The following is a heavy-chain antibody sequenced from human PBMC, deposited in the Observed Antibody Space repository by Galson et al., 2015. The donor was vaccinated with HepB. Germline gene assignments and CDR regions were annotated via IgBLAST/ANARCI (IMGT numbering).Heavy chain of an antibody. V-gene: IGHV1-18*01. CDR1: GYTFTSYG. CDR2: ISAYNGNT. J-gene: IGHJ6*02. D-gene: IGHD2-2*01. Sequence: QSGAEVKKPGASVKVSCKASGYTFTSYGISWVRQAPGQGLEWMGWISAYNGNTNYVQKLQGRVTMTTDTSTSTAYMELRSLRSDDTAVYYCARDASGGYCSSTSGHYYGMDVWGQGTTFTVSS. CDR3: ARDASGGYCSSTSGHYYGMDV.